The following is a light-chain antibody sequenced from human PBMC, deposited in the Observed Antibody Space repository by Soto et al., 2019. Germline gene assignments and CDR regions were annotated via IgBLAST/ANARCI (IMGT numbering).Light chain of an antibody. V-gene: IGKV3-20*01. J-gene: IGKJ1*01. CDR3: QQYGSSPWT. CDR1: QSVSSSY. Sequence: IVLTQSPGTLSLSTGERATLSCRASQSVSSSYLAWYQQKPGQAPRLLIYGASSRATGIPDRFSGSGSGIDFTLTISRLEPEDFAVYYCQQYGSSPWTFGQGTKV. CDR2: GAS.